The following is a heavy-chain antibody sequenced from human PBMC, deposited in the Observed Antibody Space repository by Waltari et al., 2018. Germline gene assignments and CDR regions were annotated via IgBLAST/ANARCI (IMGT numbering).Heavy chain of an antibody. CDR1: GGSFSGYY. Sequence: QVQLQQWGAGLLKPSETLSLTCAVYGGSFSGYYWSWTRQPPGKGLEWIGEINHSGSTNYNPSLKSRVTISVDTSKNQFSLKLSSVTAADTAVYYCARYGDPPKGGDYWGQGTLVTVSS. D-gene: IGHD4-17*01. J-gene: IGHJ4*02. V-gene: IGHV4-34*01. CDR3: ARYGDPPKGGDY. CDR2: INHSGST.